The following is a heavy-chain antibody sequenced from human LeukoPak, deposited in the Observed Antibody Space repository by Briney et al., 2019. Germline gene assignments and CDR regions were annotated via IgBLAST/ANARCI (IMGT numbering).Heavy chain of an antibody. CDR2: IWFDGSNN. V-gene: IGHV3-33*06. CDR3: AKVMGERFGNGAFHI. Sequence: PGGSLRLSCAASGFTFRSYGMHWVRQAPGKGLEWVAVIWFDGSNNYYADSVKGRFTISRDNSKNTLSLQVNSLRAEDTAVYYCAKVMGERFGNGAFHIWGRGTMVTVSS. CDR1: GFTFRSYG. J-gene: IGHJ3*02. D-gene: IGHD2-8*01.